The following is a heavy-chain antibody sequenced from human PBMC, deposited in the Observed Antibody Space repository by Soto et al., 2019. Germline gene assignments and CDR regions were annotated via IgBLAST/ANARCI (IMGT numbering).Heavy chain of an antibody. CDR3: VKRPDSSDSSRYPA. J-gene: IGHJ5*02. V-gene: IGHV3-23*01. CDR1: GFTFSDSA. D-gene: IGHD3-22*01. CDR2: ISGSGVST. Sequence: EVQVLESGGGFVQPGGSLRISCAASGFTFSDSAMSWVRQAPGKGLEWVSVISGSGVSTYYADSVRGRFTISRDNSQNTVYLQMNSLRPEDTAVYYCVKRPDSSDSSRYPAWGQGTQVTVSS.